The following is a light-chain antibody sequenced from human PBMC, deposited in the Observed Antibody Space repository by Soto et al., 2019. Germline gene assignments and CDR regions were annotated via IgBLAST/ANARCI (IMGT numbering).Light chain of an antibody. CDR3: QVWDTNSDCV. V-gene: IGLV3-21*02. CDR1: NIGGKN. J-gene: IGLJ1*01. Sequence: SYELTQPPSVSVAPGQTATVSCGGNNIGGKNVHWYQQKPGQAPVLVVYDDSDRPSGIPERFSGSNSGNMATLTISRVEAGDEADYYCQVWDTNSDCVFGSGTKVTV. CDR2: DDS.